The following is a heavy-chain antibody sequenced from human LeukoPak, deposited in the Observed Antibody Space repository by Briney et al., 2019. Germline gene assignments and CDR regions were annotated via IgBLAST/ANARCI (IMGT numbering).Heavy chain of an antibody. Sequence: ASVKVSCEASGYTFTGYYMHWVRQAPGQGLEWMGWINPNSGGTNYAQKFQGRVTMTRDTSISTAYMELSRLRSDDTAVYYCARDGFYYYDSSGYYVWGQGTLVTVSS. CDR3: ARDGFYYYDSSGYYV. CDR2: INPNSGGT. V-gene: IGHV1-2*02. D-gene: IGHD3-22*01. J-gene: IGHJ4*02. CDR1: GYTFTGYY.